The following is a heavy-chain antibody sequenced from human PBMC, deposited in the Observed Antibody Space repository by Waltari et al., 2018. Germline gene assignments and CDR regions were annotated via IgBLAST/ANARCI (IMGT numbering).Heavy chain of an antibody. CDR1: GFPFSTYL. V-gene: IGHV3-74*01. J-gene: IGHJ4*02. CDR3: ARDLGGSGSD. CDR2: IDTHGSRT. D-gene: IGHD1-26*01. Sequence: EVQLVESGGGLIQPGGSLRLSCAASGFPFSTYLMHWVRQVPGKGLVWVSRIDTHGSRTDYADSVKGRFTISRDNAKNTLYLQMNSLRVEDTALYYCARDLGGSGSDWGQGTLVTVSS.